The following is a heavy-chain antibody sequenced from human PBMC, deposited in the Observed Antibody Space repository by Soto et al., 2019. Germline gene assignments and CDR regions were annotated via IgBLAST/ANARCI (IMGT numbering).Heavy chain of an antibody. CDR2: IAYDVRNK. V-gene: IGHV3-30*04. CDR3: ARELERVFDY. CDR1: GFTFSSYA. D-gene: IGHD1-1*01. Sequence: PGGSLRLSCAASGFTFSSYAMHWVRQAPGKGLEWVAVIAYDVRNKYYADSVKGRFTISRDNSKNTLYLQMNSLRIEDTAVYYCARELERVFDYWGQGTLVTVSS. J-gene: IGHJ4*02.